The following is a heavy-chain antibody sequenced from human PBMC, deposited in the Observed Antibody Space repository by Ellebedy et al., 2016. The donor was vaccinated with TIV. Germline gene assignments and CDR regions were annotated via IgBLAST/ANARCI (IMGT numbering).Heavy chain of an antibody. CDR1: GETFSDYN. V-gene: IGHV4-34*01. D-gene: IGHD6-19*01. Sequence: SETLSLXXAVYGETFSDYNWNWIRQPPGKGLEWIGEINDSGSANYNPSLKSRITMSTDTSKSQFSLKLNSVTDADTAVYYCARRVAGSTTIDYWGQGTRVTVSA. CDR2: INDSGSA. CDR3: ARRVAGSTTIDY. J-gene: IGHJ4*02.